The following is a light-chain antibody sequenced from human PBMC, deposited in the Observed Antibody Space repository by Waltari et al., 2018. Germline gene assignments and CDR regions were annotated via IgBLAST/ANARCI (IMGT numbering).Light chain of an antibody. J-gene: IGLJ3*02. CDR3: AAWDDSLDAYVV. V-gene: IGLV1-44*01. CDR2: KNN. CDR1: FSNIGNNA. Sequence: QSVLTQPPSASGTPGQKVTISCSGTFSNIGNNAVNWYQQVPGMAPKLLIYKNNSQVPGVPDRFSGAKFGTSASLAISGLQSGDEAVYYCAAWDDSLDAYVVFGGGTKVTVL.